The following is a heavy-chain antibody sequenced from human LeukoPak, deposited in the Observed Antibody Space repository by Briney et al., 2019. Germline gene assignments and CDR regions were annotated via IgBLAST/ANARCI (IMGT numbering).Heavy chain of an antibody. D-gene: IGHD3-22*01. V-gene: IGHV4-59*01. J-gene: IGHJ5*02. CDR3: ARDRADYYDSSGYFGWFDP. Sequence: SETLSLTCTVSGGSISSYYWSWIRQPAGKGLEWIGYIYYSGSTNYNPSLKSRVTISVDTSKNQFSLKLSSVTAAATAVYYCARDRADYYDSSGYFGWFDPWGQGTLVTVSS. CDR2: IYYSGST. CDR1: GGSISSYY.